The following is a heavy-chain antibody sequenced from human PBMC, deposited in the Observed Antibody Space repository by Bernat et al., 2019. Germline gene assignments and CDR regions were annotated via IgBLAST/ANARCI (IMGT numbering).Heavy chain of an antibody. D-gene: IGHD3-10*01. CDR1: GFTFSSYG. V-gene: IGHV3-30*18. J-gene: IGHJ5*02. CDR3: AKDRYGSGSYGWFDP. CDR2: ISYDGSNK. Sequence: QVQLVESGGGVVQPGRSLRLSCAASGFTFSSYGMHWVRQAPGKGLEWVAVISYDGSNKYYADSVKGRFTISRDNSKNTLYLQMNSLRAEDTAVYYCAKDRYGSGSYGWFDPWVQGTLVTVSS.